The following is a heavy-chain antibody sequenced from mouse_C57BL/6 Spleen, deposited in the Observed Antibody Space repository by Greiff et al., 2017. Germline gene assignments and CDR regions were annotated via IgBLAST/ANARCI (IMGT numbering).Heavy chain of an antibody. J-gene: IGHJ4*01. CDR1: GYTFTSYC. CDR2: IYPGSGSI. Sequence: QVQLQQSGAELVQPGASVKMSCKASGYTFTSYCIPWVKQRPGQGLEWIGDIYPGSGSINYNENFKSKATLTEDTSSSTAYMLISSITSDDSAVYCGTGYYDSSYYAMDYWGQGTSVTVSS. V-gene: IGHV1-55*01. CDR3: TGYYDSSYYAMDY. D-gene: IGHD1-1*01.